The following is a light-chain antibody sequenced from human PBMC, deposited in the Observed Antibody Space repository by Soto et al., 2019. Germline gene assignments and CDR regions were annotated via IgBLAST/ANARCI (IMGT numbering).Light chain of an antibody. Sequence: IVFSPSPSTLSLSPCATAALSCRASQSVSSSYLPRYQQKPGQAPRLLIYGASSRATGITDRFSGSGSGTDFTLTISRLEPEDFAVYYCQQYGSSPRTFGQGTKVEIK. J-gene: IGKJ1*01. V-gene: IGKV3-20*01. CDR1: QSVSSSY. CDR3: QQYGSSPRT. CDR2: GAS.